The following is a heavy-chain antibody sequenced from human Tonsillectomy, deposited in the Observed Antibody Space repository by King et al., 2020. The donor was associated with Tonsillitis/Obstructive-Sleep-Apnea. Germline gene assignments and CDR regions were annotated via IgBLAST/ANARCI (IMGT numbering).Heavy chain of an antibody. Sequence: QLVQSGSELKKPGASVKVSCKASGYTFSKYAMNWVRQAPGQGLEWMGWINTDTGSPTYAQGFRGRFVFSLDTSVSTAYLHISSLKAEDTAVYYCAKVGEPVDTGVHRYYYSYMDVWGKGTTVTVSS. J-gene: IGHJ6*03. V-gene: IGHV7-4-1*02. CDR2: INTDTGSP. CDR1: GYTFSKYA. D-gene: IGHD5-18*01. CDR3: AKVGEPVDTGVHRYYYSYMDV.